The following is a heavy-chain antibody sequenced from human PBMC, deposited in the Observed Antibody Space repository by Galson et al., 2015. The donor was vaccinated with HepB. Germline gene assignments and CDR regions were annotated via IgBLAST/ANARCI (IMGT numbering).Heavy chain of an antibody. Sequence: SVKVSCKASGYTFTSYAMHWVRQAPGQRLEWMGWINAGNGNTKYSQKFQGRVTITRDTSASTAYMELSGLRSEDTAVYYCARDGLWYCSSTSCYTRGATSSNTATYYMDVWGKGTTVTVSS. CDR2: INAGNGNT. V-gene: IGHV1-3*01. CDR3: ARDGLWYCSSTSCYTRGATSSNTATYYMDV. J-gene: IGHJ6*03. CDR1: GYTFTSYA. D-gene: IGHD2-2*02.